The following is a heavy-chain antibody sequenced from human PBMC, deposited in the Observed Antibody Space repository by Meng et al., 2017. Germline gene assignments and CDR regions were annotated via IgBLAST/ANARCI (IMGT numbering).Heavy chain of an antibody. CDR2: IKPNSGGT. V-gene: IGHV1-2*02. J-gene: IGHJ5*02. D-gene: IGHD6-25*01. CDR3: ARGGYSSGVRVRHWFDP. Sequence: SGAEVEEAGAAVEVSAKASRYHISCYYIHWVRQAPGQGVEWRGWIKPNSGGTNEAQKVQGRVTMTRDTSISTAYMELSRLRSDDTAVYYCARGGYSSGVRVRHWFDPWGQGTLVTVSS. CDR1: RYHISCYY.